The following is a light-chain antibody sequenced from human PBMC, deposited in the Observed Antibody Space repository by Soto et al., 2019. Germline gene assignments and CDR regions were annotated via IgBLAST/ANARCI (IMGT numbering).Light chain of an antibody. CDR3: QHYGP. CDR1: KSVSSSD. V-gene: IGKV3-20*01. CDR2: GAS. Sequence: DIGLTSYPDPQSLSPGEMATLSCMASKSVSSSDLTWYQQKPCQAPRLLIYGASSRAKGIPDRFSGSGFGTGFTLTSSRLGPEEFVVYYCQHYGPFGERTRLEL. J-gene: IGKJ5*01.